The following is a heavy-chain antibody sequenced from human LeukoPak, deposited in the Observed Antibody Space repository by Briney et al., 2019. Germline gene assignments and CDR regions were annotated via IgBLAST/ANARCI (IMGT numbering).Heavy chain of an antibody. V-gene: IGHV1-69*05. CDR2: IIPIFGTA. CDR1: GGTFSSYA. D-gene: IGHD4-17*01. CDR3: ARLSVGIYGDYGDAFDI. J-gene: IGHJ3*02. Sequence: SVKLSSKASGGTFSSYAISWVRQAPGQGLEWMGGIIPIFGTANYAQKFQGRVTITTDESTSTAYMELSSLRSEDTAVYYCARLSVGIYGDYGDAFDIWGQGTMVTVSS.